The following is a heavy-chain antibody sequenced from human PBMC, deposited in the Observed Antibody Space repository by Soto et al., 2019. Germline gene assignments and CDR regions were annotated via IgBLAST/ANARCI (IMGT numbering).Heavy chain of an antibody. CDR3: ARERKLLAAPIYYIDV. Sequence: QVQLVQSGAEVKKPGASVKVYCKASGYTFTSYGIRWVRQAPGQGLEWMGWISAYNGNTNYAQKLQGRVTITTDTSTSTAYMERRSLRSDDTAVYYCARERKLLAAPIYYIDVWGKSTTVTVSS. CDR1: GYTFTSYG. CDR2: ISAYNGNT. V-gene: IGHV1-18*01. D-gene: IGHD6-13*01. J-gene: IGHJ6*03.